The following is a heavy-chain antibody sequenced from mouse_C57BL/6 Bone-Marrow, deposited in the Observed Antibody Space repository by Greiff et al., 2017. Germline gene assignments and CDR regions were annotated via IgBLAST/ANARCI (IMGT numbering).Heavy chain of an antibody. CDR1: GYTFTSYG. V-gene: IGHV1-81*01. J-gene: IGHJ3*01. CDR2: IYPRSGNT. D-gene: IGHD2-1*01. Sequence: QVQLQQSGAELARPGASVKLSCKASGYTFTSYGISWVKQRTGQGLEWIGEIYPRSGNTYYNEKFKGKATLTADKSSSTAYMELRSLTSADSAVFFGASPIYYGTAWFAYWGQGTLVTVSA. CDR3: ASPIYYGTAWFAY.